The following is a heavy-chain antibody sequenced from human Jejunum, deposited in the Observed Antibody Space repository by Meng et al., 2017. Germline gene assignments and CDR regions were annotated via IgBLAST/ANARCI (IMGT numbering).Heavy chain of an antibody. V-gene: IGHV3-48*03. Sequence: GGSLRLSCAASGFDFSSYEMDWVRQAPGAGPEWIAHITRGSGTIQYGDSVKGRFTISRDNAEGSLFLQMNNLRREDTAVYYCVREYAPERSGYDAFHIWGQGTVVTVSS. CDR2: ITRGSGTI. D-gene: IGHD3-22*01. CDR3: VREYAPERSGYDAFHI. CDR1: GFDFSSYE. J-gene: IGHJ3*02.